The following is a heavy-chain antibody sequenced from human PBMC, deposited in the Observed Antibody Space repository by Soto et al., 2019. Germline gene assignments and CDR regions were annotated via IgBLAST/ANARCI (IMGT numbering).Heavy chain of an antibody. V-gene: IGHV1-2*02. J-gene: IGHJ6*04. CDR3: ARDRRHPRPPPGYCSSTSCHSGGNYYYYGIDV. CDR2: INPNSGGT. D-gene: IGHD2-2*02. CDR1: GYTKTGDY. Sequence: VPLNGYCKTSGYTKTGDYMHWLRKNPRQRLEWMVWINPNSGGTNYAQKVQGRVTMTRDTSISKAYMELSRLRSDDTAVYYCARDRRHPRPPPGYCSSTSCHSGGNYYYYGIDVWGEGTTLTVSS.